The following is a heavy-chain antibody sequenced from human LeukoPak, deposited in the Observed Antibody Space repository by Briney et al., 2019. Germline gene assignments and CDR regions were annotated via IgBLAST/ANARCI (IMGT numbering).Heavy chain of an antibody. CDR2: TNLHGTTV. Sequence: QAGGSLRLSCAVSGLGFSNYWMHWVRQAPGKGLVWVARTNLHGTTVDYADSVKGRFTISRDNAKNTLFLQMNSLRAEDTAVYYCASAYTYVRLGDHWGQGTLVTVSS. CDR3: ASAYTYVRLGDH. V-gene: IGHV3-74*01. CDR1: GLGFSNYW. D-gene: IGHD3-16*01. J-gene: IGHJ4*02.